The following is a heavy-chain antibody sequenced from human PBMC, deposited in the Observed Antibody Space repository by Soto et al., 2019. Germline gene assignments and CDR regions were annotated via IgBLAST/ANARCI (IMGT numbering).Heavy chain of an antibody. J-gene: IGHJ4*02. D-gene: IGHD3-22*01. CDR1: GGSINSGGYY. CDR3: ARNSISKKIDY. V-gene: IGHV4-31*03. CDR2: IFYSGST. Sequence: QVQLQESGPGLVKPSQTLSLTCSVSGGSINSGGYYWTWIRQHPGKGLEWIGNIFYSGSTSYTPSLKSRLTISIDTSKTHCSLKLSSVTAADTAVYYCARNSISKKIDYWGQGTLVTVSS.